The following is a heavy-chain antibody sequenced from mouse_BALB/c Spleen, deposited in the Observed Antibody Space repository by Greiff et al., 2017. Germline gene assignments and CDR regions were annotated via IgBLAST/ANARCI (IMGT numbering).Heavy chain of an antibody. V-gene: IGHV5-4*02. Sequence: EVQLQESGGGLVKPGGSLKLSCAASGFTFSDYYMYWVRQTPEKRLEWVATISDGGSYTYYPDSVKGRFTISRDNAKNNLYLQMSSLKSEDTAMYYCARGRGNYAMDYWGQGTSVTVSS. J-gene: IGHJ4*01. CDR3: ARGRGNYAMDY. CDR2: ISDGGSYT. CDR1: GFTFSDYY.